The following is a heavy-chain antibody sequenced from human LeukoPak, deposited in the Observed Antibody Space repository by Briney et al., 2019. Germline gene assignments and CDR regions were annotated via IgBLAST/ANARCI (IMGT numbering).Heavy chain of an antibody. Sequence: GGSLRLSCAASGFTFSSYAMSWVRQTPGKGLEWVSVISGTGGSTYYADSVKGRFTISRDNSKNTLYLQMNSLRADDTAVYYCAKEIYGDSTGGRFQHWGQGTLVTVSS. CDR2: ISGTGGST. J-gene: IGHJ1*01. V-gene: IGHV3-23*01. D-gene: IGHD4-17*01. CDR3: AKEIYGDSTGGRFQH. CDR1: GFTFSSYA.